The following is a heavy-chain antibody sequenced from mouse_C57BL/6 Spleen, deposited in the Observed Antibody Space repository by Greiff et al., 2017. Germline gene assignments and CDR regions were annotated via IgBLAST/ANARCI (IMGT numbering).Heavy chain of an antibody. D-gene: IGHD1-1*01. V-gene: IGHV1-64*01. J-gene: IGHJ3*01. CDR1: GYTFTSYW. CDR2: IHPNSGST. CDR3: ARSYGSSQAWFAY. Sequence: VQLQQPGAELVKPGASVKLSCKASGYTFTSYWMHWVKQRPGQGLEWIGMIHPNSGSTNYNEKFKSKATLTVDKSSSTAYMQLSSLTSEDSAVYYCARSYGSSQAWFAYWGQGTLVTVSA.